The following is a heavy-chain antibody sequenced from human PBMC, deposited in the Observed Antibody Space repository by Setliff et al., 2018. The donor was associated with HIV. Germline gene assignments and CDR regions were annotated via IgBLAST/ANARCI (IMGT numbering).Heavy chain of an antibody. CDR1: GYSISSGYY. D-gene: IGHD2-2*01. Sequence: SETLSLTCIVSGYSISSGYYWGWIRQPPGKGLEWIGTIYHSGSTYYNPSLKSRVTISVDTSKNQFSLNLSSVTAADTAVYYCARDFCSSTTCTNWYHFDTWGQGTLVTVSS. CDR3: ARDFCSSTTCTNWYHFDT. CDR2: IYHSGST. V-gene: IGHV4-38-2*02. J-gene: IGHJ4*02.